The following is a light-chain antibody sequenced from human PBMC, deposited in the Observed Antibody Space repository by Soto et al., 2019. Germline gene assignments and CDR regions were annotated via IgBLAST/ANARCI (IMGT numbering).Light chain of an antibody. CDR3: QQYNNWPPTT. V-gene: IGKV3-15*01. CDR2: GAS. CDR1: QSVSSSY. J-gene: IGKJ1*01. Sequence: EIVMTQSPATLSVSPGERATLSCRASQSVSSSYLAWYQQKPGQAPRLLIYGASTRATGIPARFSGSGSGTDFTLTISSLQSEDFAVYYCQQYNNWPPTTFGQGTKVDIK.